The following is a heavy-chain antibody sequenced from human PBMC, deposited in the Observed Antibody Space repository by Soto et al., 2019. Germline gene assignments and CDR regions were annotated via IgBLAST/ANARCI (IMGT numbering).Heavy chain of an antibody. D-gene: IGHD2-2*01. CDR3: ARDHCSSTSCEGDYYGMDV. J-gene: IGHJ6*02. CDR2: IYYSGST. CDR1: GGSISSYY. V-gene: IGHV4-59*01. Sequence: SETLSLTCTVSGGSISSYYWSWIRQPPGKGLEWIGYIYYSGSTNYNPSLKSRVTISVDTSKNQFSLKRSSVTAADTAVYYCARDHCSSTSCEGDYYGMDVWGQGTTVTVSS.